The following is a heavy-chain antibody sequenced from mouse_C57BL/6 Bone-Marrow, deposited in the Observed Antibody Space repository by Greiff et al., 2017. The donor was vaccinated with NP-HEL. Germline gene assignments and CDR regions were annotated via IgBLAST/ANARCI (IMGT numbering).Heavy chain of an antibody. CDR2: INPYNGGT. CDR1: GYTFTDYY. D-gene: IGHD1-1*01. CDR3: ARDLYYGSSYGFAY. J-gene: IGHJ3*01. Sequence: VQLQQSGPVLVKPGASVKMSCKASGYTFTDYYMNWVKQSHGKSLEWIGVINPYNGGTSYNQKVKGKATLTVDKSSSTAYMELNSLTSEDSAVYYCARDLYYGSSYGFAYWGQGTLVTVSA. V-gene: IGHV1-19*01.